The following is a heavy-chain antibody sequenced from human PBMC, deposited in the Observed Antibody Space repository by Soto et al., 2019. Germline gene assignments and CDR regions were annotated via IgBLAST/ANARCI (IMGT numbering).Heavy chain of an antibody. J-gene: IGHJ3*02. CDR2: IFYDGST. V-gene: IGHV4-39*01. CDR1: GGSISSGTYY. Sequence: SETLSLTCTVSGGSISSGTYYWGWIRQPPGRGLEWIGSIFYDGSTYYNPSLKSRVTISADASKNQFSVRVTSMTATDTAVYYCAKPRGLGSRGTFDMWGPGTMVTVSS. CDR3: AKPRGLGSRGTFDM. D-gene: IGHD3-10*01.